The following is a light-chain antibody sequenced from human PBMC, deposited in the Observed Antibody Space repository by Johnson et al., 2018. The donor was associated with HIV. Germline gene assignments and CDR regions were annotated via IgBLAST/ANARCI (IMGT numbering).Light chain of an antibody. CDR1: SSNIGNNY. J-gene: IGLJ1*01. CDR3: GTWDSSLSGGLYV. V-gene: IGLV1-51*01. Sequence: QSVLTQPPSVSAAPGQKVTISCSGSSSNIGNNYVSWYQQLPGTAPRLLIYDNNKRPSGIPDRFSASTSGTSATLGITGLQTEDAADYYCGTWDSSLSGGLYVFGTGTRVTFL. CDR2: DNN.